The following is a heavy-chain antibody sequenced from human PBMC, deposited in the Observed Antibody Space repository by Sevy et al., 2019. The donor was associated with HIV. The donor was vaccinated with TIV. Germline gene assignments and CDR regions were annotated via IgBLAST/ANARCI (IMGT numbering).Heavy chain of an antibody. V-gene: IGHV3-30*19. D-gene: IGHD1-26*01. CDR3: ASGSTFGGSYPFDY. CDR2: IWYDGSNK. Sequence: GGSLRLSCVASGFIFSTYGMHWVRQAPGKGLEWVAVIWYDGSNKYYADSVKGRFTISRDNSKNTLYLQMNSLRAEDTAVYYCASGSTFGGSYPFDYWGQGTLVTVSS. CDR1: GFIFSTYG. J-gene: IGHJ4*02.